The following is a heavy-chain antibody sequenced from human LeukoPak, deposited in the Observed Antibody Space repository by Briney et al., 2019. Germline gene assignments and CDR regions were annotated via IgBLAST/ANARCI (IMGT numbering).Heavy chain of an antibody. CDR2: ISAYNGNT. CDR1: GYTFTSYG. Sequence: ASVNVSCKASGYTFTSYGISWVRQAPGQGLEWMGWISAYNGNTNYAQKLQGRVTMTTDTSTSTAYMELRSLRSDDTAVFYCARDFWRGSSGLYNWLDPWGQGTLVTVSS. CDR3: ARDFWRGSSGLYNWLDP. D-gene: IGHD6-19*01. V-gene: IGHV1-18*01. J-gene: IGHJ5*02.